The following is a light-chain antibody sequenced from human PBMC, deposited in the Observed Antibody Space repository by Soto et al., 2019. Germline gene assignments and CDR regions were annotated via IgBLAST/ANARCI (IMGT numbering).Light chain of an antibody. CDR2: EVS. Sequence: QSVLTQPPSASGSPGQSVTISCTGTSSDVGGYNYVFWYQHHPGKAPKLMIYEVSQRPSGVPDRFSGSKSGNTASLTVSGLQAEDEADYYCSSYAGSNHVVFGGGTELTVL. CDR3: SSYAGSNHVV. J-gene: IGLJ2*01. CDR1: SSDVGGYNY. V-gene: IGLV2-8*01.